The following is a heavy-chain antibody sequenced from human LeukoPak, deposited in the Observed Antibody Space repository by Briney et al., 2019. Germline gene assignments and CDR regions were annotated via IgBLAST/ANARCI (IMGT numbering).Heavy chain of an antibody. CDR1: GGSISSGGYY. J-gene: IGHJ4*02. Sequence: SETLSLTCTVSGGSISSGGYYWSWIRQHPGKGLEWIGYIYYSGSTYYNPSLKSRVTISVDTSKNQFSLKLSSVTAADTAVYYCARQTYQLLPPSYYFDYWGQGTLVTVSS. CDR2: IYYSGST. D-gene: IGHD2-2*01. CDR3: ARQTYQLLPPSYYFDY. V-gene: IGHV4-31*03.